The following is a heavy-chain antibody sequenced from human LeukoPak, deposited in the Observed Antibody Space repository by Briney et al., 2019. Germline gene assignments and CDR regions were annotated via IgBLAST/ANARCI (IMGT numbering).Heavy chain of an antibody. V-gene: IGHV3-7*03. CDR2: IKYDGSEK. D-gene: IGHD6-13*01. CDR3: AKDRSIAAAGYFYGMDV. CDR1: GFTFSNYW. J-gene: IGHJ6*02. Sequence: GGSLRLSCEASGFTFSNYWKSWVRQAPGKGLEWVANIKYDGSEKYYVDSVKGRFTISRDNSKNSLYLQMNSLRTEDTALYYCAKDRSIAAAGYFYGMDVWGQGTTVTVSS.